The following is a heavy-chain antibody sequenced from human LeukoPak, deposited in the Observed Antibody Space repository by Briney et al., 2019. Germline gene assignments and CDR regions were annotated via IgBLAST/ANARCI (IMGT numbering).Heavy chain of an antibody. CDR1: GFTFSSYA. J-gene: IGHJ4*02. V-gene: IGHV3-64*01. CDR3: AKEGRYCSSTSCHNLPGG. Sequence: QPGGSLRLSCAASGFTFSSYAMHWVRQAPGKGLEYVSAISSNGGSTYYANSVKGRFTISRDNSKNTLYLQMGSLRAEDTAVYYCAKEGRYCSSTSCHNLPGGWGQGTLVTVSS. D-gene: IGHD2-2*01. CDR2: ISSNGGST.